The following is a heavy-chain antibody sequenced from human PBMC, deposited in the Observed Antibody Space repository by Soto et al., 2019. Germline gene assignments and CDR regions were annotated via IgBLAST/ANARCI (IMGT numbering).Heavy chain of an antibody. CDR3: ARVESPVSSSPLGP. CDR1: GGSISSGGYY. V-gene: IGHV4-31*03. D-gene: IGHD6-13*01. Sequence: QVQLQESGPGLVKPSQTLSLTCTVSGGSISSGGYYWSWIRQHPGKGLEWIGYIYYSGSTYYIPSLKSRVTISVDTSKNQFSLKLSSVTAADTAVYYCARVESPVSSSPLGPWGQGTLVTVSS. CDR2: IYYSGST. J-gene: IGHJ5*02.